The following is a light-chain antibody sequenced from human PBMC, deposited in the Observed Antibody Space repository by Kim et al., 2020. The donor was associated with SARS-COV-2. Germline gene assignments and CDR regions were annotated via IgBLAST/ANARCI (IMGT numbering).Light chain of an antibody. CDR1: QSVSSY. Sequence: SLSPGERSTLSGRASQSVSSYLAWYQQKPGQAPRLLIYDASNRATGIPARFSGSGSGTDFTLTISSREPEDFAVYYCQQRSNSLTFGPGTKVDIK. CDR2: DAS. CDR3: QQRSNSLT. J-gene: IGKJ3*01. V-gene: IGKV3-11*01.